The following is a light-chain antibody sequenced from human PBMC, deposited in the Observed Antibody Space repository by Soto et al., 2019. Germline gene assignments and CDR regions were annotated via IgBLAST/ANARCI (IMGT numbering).Light chain of an antibody. V-gene: IGKV3-15*01. CDR3: QQYNDWAPET. CDR1: QSVTSN. CDR2: GAT. Sequence: EIVVTQSPATVSVSPGERVTLSCRASQSVTSNLAWYQQKPGQAPRLIVYGATTRATGIPARFSGSGSGTEFTLTISSLQSEDFAVYYCQQYNDWAPETFGQGTKVDTK. J-gene: IGKJ1*01.